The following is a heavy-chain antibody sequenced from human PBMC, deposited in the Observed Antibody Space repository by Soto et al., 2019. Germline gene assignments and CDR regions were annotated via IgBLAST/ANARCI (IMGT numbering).Heavy chain of an antibody. CDR3: ASRLMIMEVLPHGIDV. V-gene: IGHV4-59*01. CDR1: GVSITTYY. Sequence: SETLSLTCTVSGVSITTYYWSWIRLPPGKGLEWIGYISYSGSTNYNPSLKNPVTMSVDTSTNQFSLKLSSVTAADTAVYYCASRLMIMEVLPHGIDVWGPGPAGTVSS. D-gene: IGHD3-16*01. J-gene: IGHJ6*02. CDR2: ISYSGST.